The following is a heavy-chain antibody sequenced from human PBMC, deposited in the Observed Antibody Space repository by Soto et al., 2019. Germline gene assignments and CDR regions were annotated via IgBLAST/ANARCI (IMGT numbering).Heavy chain of an antibody. Sequence: EVQLVESGGGLVQPGGSLRLSCAASGFTFSSYSMNWVRRAPGKGLEWVSYISSSSSPIYYADSEKGRFTISRDNAKNSLCLEMNSVRVEDTAVYYCEVASTSRNWDFDLWGRGTLVTVSS. V-gene: IGHV3-48*01. D-gene: IGHD2-2*01. CDR1: GFTFSSYS. J-gene: IGHJ2*01. CDR2: ISSSSSPI. CDR3: EVASTSRNWDFDL.